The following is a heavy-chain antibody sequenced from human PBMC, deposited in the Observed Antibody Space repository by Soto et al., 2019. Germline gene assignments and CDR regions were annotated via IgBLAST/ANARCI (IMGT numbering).Heavy chain of an antibody. V-gene: IGHV3-23*01. CDR2: ILVDGRS. Sequence: PGGSLRLSCAASGFICSSYDMSWVRQAPGKGLEWVSTILVDGRSFYVDSVKGRFTISRDSSQNTLYLQMNSLTVGDTALYYCAKATATGGGAFDICGQGTMVTVSS. D-gene: IGHD2-8*02. CDR1: GFICSSYD. J-gene: IGHJ3*02. CDR3: AKATATGGGAFDI.